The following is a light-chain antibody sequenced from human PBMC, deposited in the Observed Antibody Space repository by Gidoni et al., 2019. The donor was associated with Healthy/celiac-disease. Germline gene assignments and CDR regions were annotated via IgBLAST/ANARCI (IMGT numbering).Light chain of an antibody. V-gene: IGLV2-8*01. CDR3: SSYAGSNNLG. CDR1: SSDFGCYNY. J-gene: IGLJ2*01. Sequence: QSALTQPPSASGSPGQSVTISCTGTSSDFGCYNYVSWYQQHPGKAPNLMIYEVSKRPSGVPDRFSGSKSGNTASLTVSGLQAEDEADYYCSSYAGSNNLGFGGGTKLTVL. CDR2: EVS.